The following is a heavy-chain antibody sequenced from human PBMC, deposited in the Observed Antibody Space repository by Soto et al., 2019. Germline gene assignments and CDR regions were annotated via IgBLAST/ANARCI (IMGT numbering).Heavy chain of an antibody. CDR1: GYTFTGYY. D-gene: IGHD6-13*01. CDR3: ARAPRAYSSRHPDY. CDR2: INPNSGGT. J-gene: IGHJ4*02. Sequence: ASLKVSCKSSGYTFTGYYIHWVRQALGQGLEWMGWINPNSGGTNYAQKFQGRVTMTRDTSISTAYMELSRLRSDDTAVYYCARAPRAYSSRHPDYWGQGTLVTSPQ. V-gene: IGHV1-2*02.